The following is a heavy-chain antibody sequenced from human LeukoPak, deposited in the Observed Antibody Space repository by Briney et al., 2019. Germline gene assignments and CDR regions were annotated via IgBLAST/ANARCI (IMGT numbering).Heavy chain of an antibody. D-gene: IGHD2-2*03. V-gene: IGHV3-30*03. Sequence: GGSLRLSCAASGFTFSNYGIHWVRQAPGKGLEWVAVTSNDGSSKYYADSVKGRFTISRDNSKNTLYLQMNSLRAEDTALYYCARGQYGSPYFYYGMDVWGQRTTVTVS. CDR3: ARGQYGSPYFYYGMDV. CDR1: GFTFSNYG. J-gene: IGHJ6*02. CDR2: TSNDGSSK.